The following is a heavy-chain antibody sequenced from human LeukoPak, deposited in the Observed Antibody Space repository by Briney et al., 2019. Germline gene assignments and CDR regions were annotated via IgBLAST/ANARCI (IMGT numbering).Heavy chain of an antibody. CDR1: GYTFTSYY. CDR3: ARDGLKNVDTALYYYYGMDV. Sequence: ASVKVSCEASGYTFTSYYMHWVRQAPGQGLEWMGIINPSGGSTSYAQKFQGRVTMTRDTSTSTVYMELSSLRSEDTAVYYCARDGLKNVDTALYYYYGMDVWGQGTTVTVSS. V-gene: IGHV1-46*01. CDR2: INPSGGST. J-gene: IGHJ6*02. D-gene: IGHD5-18*01.